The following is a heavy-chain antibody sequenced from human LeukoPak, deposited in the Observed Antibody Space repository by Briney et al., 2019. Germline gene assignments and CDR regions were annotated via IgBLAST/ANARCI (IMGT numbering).Heavy chain of an antibody. D-gene: IGHD6-19*01. CDR1: GYTFTGYY. Sequence: ASVKVSCKASGYTFTGYYMHWVRQAPGQGLEWMGCINANSGGTNYAQKFKGWVTMTRDTSISTAYMELSRLRSDDTAVYYCAREAVAGTSDFDYWGQGTLVTVSS. J-gene: IGHJ4*02. V-gene: IGHV1-2*04. CDR3: AREAVAGTSDFDY. CDR2: INANSGGT.